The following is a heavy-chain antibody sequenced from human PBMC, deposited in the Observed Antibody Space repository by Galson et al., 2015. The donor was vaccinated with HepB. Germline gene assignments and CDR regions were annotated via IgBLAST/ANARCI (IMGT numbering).Heavy chain of an antibody. CDR1: GFMFGTYA. V-gene: IGHV3-30*14. D-gene: IGHD4/OR15-4a*01. J-gene: IGHJ4*02. CDR2: ISYDESQK. CDR3: AREERRGANYYLDS. Sequence: SLRLSCAASGFMFGTYAMHWVRQAPGKGLEWVAIISYDESQKYYADSVKGRFTISRDNSKNTLFLQMKNLRADDTAVYYCAREERRGANYYLDSWGQGTLVTVSS.